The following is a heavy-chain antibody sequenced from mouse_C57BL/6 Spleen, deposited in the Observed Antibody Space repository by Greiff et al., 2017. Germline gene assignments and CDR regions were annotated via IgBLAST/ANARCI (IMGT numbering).Heavy chain of an antibody. J-gene: IGHJ3*01. D-gene: IGHD3-2*02. Sequence: VQLQQSGAELVRPGASVTLSCKASGYTFTDYEMHWVKQTPVHGLEWIGAIDPETGGTAYNQKFKGKAILTADKSSSTAYMELLSLTSEDSAVYYWTRSETAQAFWFAYWGQGTLVTVSA. CDR2: IDPETGGT. CDR3: TRSETAQAFWFAY. V-gene: IGHV1-15*01. CDR1: GYTFTDYE.